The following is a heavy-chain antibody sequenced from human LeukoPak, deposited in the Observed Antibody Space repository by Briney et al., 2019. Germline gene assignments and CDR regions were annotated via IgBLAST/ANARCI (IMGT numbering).Heavy chain of an antibody. D-gene: IGHD1-26*01. CDR1: GFTFSSYW. CDR3: ARDLLRLRRFDP. J-gene: IGHJ5*02. CDR2: INQDGSEK. V-gene: IGHV3-7*03. Sequence: GGSLRLSCAASGFTFSSYWMSWVRQAPGEGLEWVANINQDGSEKYYVDSVKGRFTISRDNARNSLYLQMNSLRAEDTAVYYCARDLLRLRRFDPWGQGTLVTVSS.